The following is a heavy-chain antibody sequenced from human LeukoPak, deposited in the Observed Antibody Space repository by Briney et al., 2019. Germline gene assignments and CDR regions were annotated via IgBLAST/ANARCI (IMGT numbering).Heavy chain of an antibody. J-gene: IGHJ4*02. D-gene: IGHD4-17*01. CDR2: VFYGGTP. CDR1: GGSISSGTYY. CDR3: ARLDSGDYFFDY. Sequence: SETLSLTCTVSGGSISSGTYYWGWIRQPPGKGLEWLGTVFYGGTPYYNPSLKSRVTISVDTSKNHFSLGLSSVTAADTAVYYCARLDSGDYFFDYWGQGSLVTVSS. V-gene: IGHV4-39*02.